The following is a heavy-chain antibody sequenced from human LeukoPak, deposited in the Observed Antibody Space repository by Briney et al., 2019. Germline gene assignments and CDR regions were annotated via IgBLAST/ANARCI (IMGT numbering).Heavy chain of an antibody. J-gene: IGHJ4*02. D-gene: IGHD5-18*01. V-gene: IGHV3-23*01. Sequence: PGGSLGLSCAASGFTFSSYAMSWVRQAPGKGLGWVSAISGSGGSTHYADSVKGRFTISRDNSKNTLYLQMTSLRAEDTAVYYCAKASLRGYSYGDYFDYWGQGTRVTVSS. CDR2: ISGSGGST. CDR1: GFTFSSYA. CDR3: AKASLRGYSYGDYFDY.